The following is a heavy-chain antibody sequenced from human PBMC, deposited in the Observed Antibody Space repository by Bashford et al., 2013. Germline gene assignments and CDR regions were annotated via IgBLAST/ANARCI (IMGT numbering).Heavy chain of an antibody. CDR1: GYTLTELS. J-gene: IGHJ6*02. D-gene: IGHD3-10*01. Sequence: ASVKVSCKVSGYTLTELSMHWVRQAPGKGLEWMGGFDPEDGETIYAQKFQGRVTMTEDTSTDTAYMELSSLRSEDTAVYYCATVARITMVQGVIFHVWGQGTTVTVSS. V-gene: IGHV1-24*01. CDR2: FDPEDGET. CDR3: ATVARITMVQGVIFHV.